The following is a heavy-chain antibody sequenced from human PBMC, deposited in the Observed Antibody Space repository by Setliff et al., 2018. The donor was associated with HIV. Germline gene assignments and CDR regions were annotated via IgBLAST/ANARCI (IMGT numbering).Heavy chain of an antibody. V-gene: IGHV3-21*01. D-gene: IGHD3-10*01. CDR2: ISSSSNYI. J-gene: IGHJ4*02. CDR3: AKGGSDYFGSVIYL. Sequence: PGGSLRLSCAASGFTFSSYTINWVRQAPGKGLEWVSSISSSSNYIYYADSVKGRFTISRDNAKNSLYLQMNSLRAEDTAVYYCAKGGSDYFGSVIYLRGQGTLVTVSS. CDR1: GFTFSSYT.